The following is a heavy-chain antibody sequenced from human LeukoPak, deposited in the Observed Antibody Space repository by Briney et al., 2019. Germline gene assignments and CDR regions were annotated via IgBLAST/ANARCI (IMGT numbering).Heavy chain of an antibody. Sequence: ASVKVSCKVSGYTLTELSMHWVRQAPGKGLEWMGGFDPKDGETIYAQKFQGRVTMTGDTSTDTAYMELSSLRSEDTAVYYCATFTHHYSPFFDYWGQGTLVTVSS. V-gene: IGHV1-24*01. D-gene: IGHD2-15*01. CDR1: GYTLTELS. J-gene: IGHJ4*02. CDR3: ATFTHHYSPFFDY. CDR2: FDPKDGET.